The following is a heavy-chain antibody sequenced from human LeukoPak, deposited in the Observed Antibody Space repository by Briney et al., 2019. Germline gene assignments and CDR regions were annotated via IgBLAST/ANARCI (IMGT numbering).Heavy chain of an antibody. CDR2: VYNSETT. V-gene: IGHV4-59*01. CDR1: GASISRYY. D-gene: IGHD2-2*01. CDR3: AGGGYCSSSSCFAPLFDY. Sequence: SETLSLTCTVSGASISRYYWSWIRQSPGKGLEWIGYVYNSETTNYNPSLKSRVAMSLYTSKSQFSLRLRSVTAADTALYFCAGGGYCSSSSCFAPLFDYWGQGTLVTVSS. J-gene: IGHJ4*02.